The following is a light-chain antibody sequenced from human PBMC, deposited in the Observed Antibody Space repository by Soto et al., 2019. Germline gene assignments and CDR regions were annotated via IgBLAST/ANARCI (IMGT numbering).Light chain of an antibody. V-gene: IGLV1-44*01. CDR3: ATCDDSLNGYV. Sequence: SVLTQPPSASGTPGQRVTISCSGSNSNIGSNTVNWYQHLPGTAPKLLIYSNDQRPSGVPDRFSGSKSGTSASLAISGLQSEDEADYYCATCDDSLNGYVFGTGTKVTVL. CDR1: NSNIGSNT. J-gene: IGLJ1*01. CDR2: SND.